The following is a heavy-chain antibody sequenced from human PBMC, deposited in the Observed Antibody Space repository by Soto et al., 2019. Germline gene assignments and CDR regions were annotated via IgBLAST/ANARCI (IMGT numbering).Heavy chain of an antibody. D-gene: IGHD2-2*01. CDR1: GFTFSSYA. CDR3: AKDRPEYQLLEGGFDY. CDR2: ISGSGGST. Sequence: EVQLLESGGGLVQPGGSLRLSCAASGFTFSSYAMSWVRQAPGKGLEWVSAISGSGGSTYYADSVKGRFTISRDNSKNTLYLQMNSLRAEDTAVYYCAKDRPEYQLLEGGFDYWGQGTLVTVSS. J-gene: IGHJ4*02. V-gene: IGHV3-23*01.